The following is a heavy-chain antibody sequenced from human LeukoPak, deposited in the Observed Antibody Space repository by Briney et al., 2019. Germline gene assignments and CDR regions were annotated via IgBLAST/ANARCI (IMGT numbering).Heavy chain of an antibody. CDR2: INHSGST. CDR3: ARGGFYCGGDCYVDY. Sequence: PSETLSLTCAVYGGSFSPYYWSWIRQPPGKGLEWMGEINHSGSTNYNPSLKSRVTISVDTSKNQFSLRLSSVTAADTAVYYCARGGFYCGGDCYVDYWGQGTLVTVSS. J-gene: IGHJ4*02. D-gene: IGHD2-21*02. V-gene: IGHV4-34*01. CDR1: GGSFSPYY.